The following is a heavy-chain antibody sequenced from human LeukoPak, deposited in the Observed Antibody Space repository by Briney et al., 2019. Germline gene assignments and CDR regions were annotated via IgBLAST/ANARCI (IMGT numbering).Heavy chain of an antibody. CDR3: ARGLHRRCSGGICYQPFDY. CDR2: ISSDGSKI. J-gene: IGHJ4*02. Sequence: GGSLRLSCAASGFTFSSYSMNWVRQAPGKGLEWVALISSDGSKIYYADSVKGRFTISRDNSRNTLYLQMNGLRAEDSAVYYCARGLHRRCSGGICYQPFDYWGQGTLVTVSS. D-gene: IGHD2-15*01. CDR1: GFTFSSYS. V-gene: IGHV3-30*03.